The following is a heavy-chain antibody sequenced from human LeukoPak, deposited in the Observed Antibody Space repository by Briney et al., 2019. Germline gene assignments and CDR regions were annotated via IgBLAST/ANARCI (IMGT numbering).Heavy chain of an antibody. Sequence: SETLSLTCTVSGGSISTNSYYWAWVRQPPGQGLEWIGSIYYRGSTYYNPSLKSRVTISVDTSKNQLSLKLSSVTATDTAVYYCARGRQGTRYGSGSLPPYYYGMDVWGQGTTVTVSS. CDR2: IYYRGST. CDR1: GGSISTNSYY. V-gene: IGHV4-39*07. J-gene: IGHJ6*02. CDR3: ARGRQGTRYGSGSLPPYYYGMDV. D-gene: IGHD3-10*01.